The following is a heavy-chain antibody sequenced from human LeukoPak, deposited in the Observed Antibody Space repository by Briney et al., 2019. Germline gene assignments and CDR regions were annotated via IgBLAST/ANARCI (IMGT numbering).Heavy chain of an antibody. D-gene: IGHD3-22*01. CDR3: ARYYYDSQAFDY. J-gene: IGHJ4*02. CDR1: GGTFSSYA. CDR2: IIPIFGTA. V-gene: IGHV1-69*05. Sequence: ASVKVSCKASGGTFSSYAISWVRQAPGQGLEWMGGIIPIFGTANYAQKFQGRVTITTVESTSTAYMELSSLRSEDTAVYYCARYYYDSQAFDYWGQGTLVTVSS.